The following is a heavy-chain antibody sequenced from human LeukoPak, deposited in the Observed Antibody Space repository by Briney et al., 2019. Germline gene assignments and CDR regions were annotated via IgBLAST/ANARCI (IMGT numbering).Heavy chain of an antibody. Sequence: GGSLRLSCAASGFTFSSYAMHWVRQAPGKGLEWVAVISYDGSNKYYADSVKGRFTISRDNSKNTLYLQMNSLRAEDTAVYYCARDSFMRAGSIGTYYFDYWGQGTLVTVSS. V-gene: IGHV3-30*04. CDR2: ISYDGSNK. J-gene: IGHJ4*02. D-gene: IGHD6-13*01. CDR3: ARDSFMRAGSIGTYYFDY. CDR1: GFTFSSYA.